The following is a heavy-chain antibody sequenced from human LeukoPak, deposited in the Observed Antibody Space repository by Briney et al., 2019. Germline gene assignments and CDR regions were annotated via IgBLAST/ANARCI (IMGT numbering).Heavy chain of an antibody. V-gene: IGHV3-7*01. D-gene: IGHD3-10*01. CDR2: IKQDGSEK. CDR3: ARHYYGSERGAFDI. J-gene: IGHJ3*02. Sequence: GGSLRLSCAASGFTFSRHGMHWVRQAPGKGLEWVANIKQDGSEKYYVDSVKGRFTISRDNAKNSLYLQMNSLRAEDTAVYYCARHYYGSERGAFDIWGQGTMVTVSS. CDR1: GFTFSRHG.